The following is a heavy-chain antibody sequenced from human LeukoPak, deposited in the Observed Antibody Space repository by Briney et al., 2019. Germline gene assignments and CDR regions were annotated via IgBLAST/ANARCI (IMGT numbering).Heavy chain of an antibody. Sequence: ASVKVSCKASGYTFTGYYMHWVRQAPGQGLEWMGWINPNSGGTNYAQKFQGRVTMTRDTSISTAYMELSRLRSDDTAVYYCARSPFAYCSGGSCYSDYYYYMDVWGKGTTVTISS. CDR2: INPNSGGT. V-gene: IGHV1-2*02. D-gene: IGHD2-15*01. CDR1: GYTFTGYY. J-gene: IGHJ6*03. CDR3: ARSPFAYCSGGSCYSDYYYYMDV.